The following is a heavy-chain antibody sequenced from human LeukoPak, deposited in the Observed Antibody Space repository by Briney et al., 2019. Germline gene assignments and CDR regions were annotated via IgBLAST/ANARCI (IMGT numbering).Heavy chain of an antibody. D-gene: IGHD3-10*01. Sequence: GASVKVSCKASEGTFSNSAISWVRQAPGQGLEWMGRIIPILGIANYAQKFQGRVTITADKSTSTAYMELSSLRSEDTAVYYCASWDMPSMVRGVIITDPFDYWGQGTLVTVSS. CDR2: IIPILGIA. J-gene: IGHJ4*02. V-gene: IGHV1-69*04. CDR3: ASWDMPSMVRGVIITDPFDY. CDR1: EGTFSNSA.